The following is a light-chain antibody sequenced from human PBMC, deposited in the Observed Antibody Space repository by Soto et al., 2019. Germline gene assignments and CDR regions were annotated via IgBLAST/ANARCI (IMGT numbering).Light chain of an antibody. V-gene: IGKV3-15*01. J-gene: IGKJ5*01. CDR3: QQYGSSLIT. CDR1: QSISDT. CDR2: GAS. Sequence: EIVMTQSPATLSVSPGGRATLSCRASQSISDTLAWYQQKPGQAPRLLIHGASTRATGFPGRFSGSGSGTDFTLTISRLEPEDFAVYYCQQYGSSLITFGQGTRLEIK.